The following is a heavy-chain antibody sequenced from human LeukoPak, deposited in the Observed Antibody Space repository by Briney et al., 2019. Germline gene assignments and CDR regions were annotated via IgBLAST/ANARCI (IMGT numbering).Heavy chain of an antibody. D-gene: IGHD5-12*01. CDR1: GFTFSSYG. CDR2: IWYDGSSK. V-gene: IGHV3-33*01. J-gene: IGHJ4*02. Sequence: GGSLRLSCAASGFTFSSYGMHWVRQAPGKGLEWVAVIWYDGSSKYYADSVKGRFTISRDNSKNTLYLQMNSLRAEDTAVYYCARDQGSGYDFAFDYWGQGTLVTVSS. CDR3: ARDQGSGYDFAFDY.